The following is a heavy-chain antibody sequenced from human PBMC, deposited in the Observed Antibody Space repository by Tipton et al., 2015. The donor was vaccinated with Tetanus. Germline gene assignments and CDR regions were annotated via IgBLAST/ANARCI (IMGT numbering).Heavy chain of an antibody. Sequence: SLRLSCAASGFTFSSYAMSWVRQAPGKGLEWVSAISGSGGSTYYADSVKGRFAISRDNSKNALYLQMNSLRAEDTAVYYCAQYRGEDSGSYFDHWGQGTLVTVSS. CDR3: AQYRGEDSGSYFDH. J-gene: IGHJ4*02. D-gene: IGHD3-22*01. CDR2: ISGSGGST. CDR1: GFTFSSYA. V-gene: IGHV3-23*01.